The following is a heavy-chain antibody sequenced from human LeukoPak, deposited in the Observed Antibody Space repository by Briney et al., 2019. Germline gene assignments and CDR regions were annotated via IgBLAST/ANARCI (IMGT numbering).Heavy chain of an antibody. D-gene: IGHD6-6*01. Sequence: GASVKVSCKASGGTFISYAISWVRQAPGQGLEWMGGIIPIFGTANYAQKFQGRVTITSDESTSTAYMELSSLRSEDTAVCYCAREYSSSSRFDPWGQGTLVTVSS. V-gene: IGHV1-69*13. CDR1: GGTFISYA. CDR3: AREYSSSSRFDP. J-gene: IGHJ5*02. CDR2: IIPIFGTA.